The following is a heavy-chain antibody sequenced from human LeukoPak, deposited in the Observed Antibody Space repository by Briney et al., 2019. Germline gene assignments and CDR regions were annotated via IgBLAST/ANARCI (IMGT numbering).Heavy chain of an antibody. CDR2: ISRSGDTI. Sequence: GGSLRLSCAASGITFSDYAMSWIRQAPGQGLEWVSYISRSGDTIDYADSVKGRFSISRDNAKNSLYLQTNSLRAEDTAVYYCAGYHWNSGVVYWGQGTLVTVSS. V-gene: IGHV3-11*01. CDR1: GITFSDYA. J-gene: IGHJ4*02. D-gene: IGHD1-7*01. CDR3: AGYHWNSGVVY.